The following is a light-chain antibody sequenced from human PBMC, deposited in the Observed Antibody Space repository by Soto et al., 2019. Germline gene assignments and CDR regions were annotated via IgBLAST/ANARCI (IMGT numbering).Light chain of an antibody. CDR2: EVT. J-gene: IGLJ2*01. CDR3: SSFTASSTLV. Sequence: QSALTQPASVSGSPGQSITISCTGTSSDIGAYNYVSWYQQHPGKAPKLMIYEVTYRPSGVSDRFSGSKSVNTASLTISGRQAEDEAHYYCSSFTASSTLVFGGGTKLTVL. CDR1: SSDIGAYNY. V-gene: IGLV2-14*01.